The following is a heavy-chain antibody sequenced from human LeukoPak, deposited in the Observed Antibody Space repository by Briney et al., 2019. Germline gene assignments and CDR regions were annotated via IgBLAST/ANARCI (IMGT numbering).Heavy chain of an antibody. Sequence: GGSLRLSCAASGFTFSSYAMSWVRQAPGKGLEWVSAISGSGGSTYYADSVKGRFTISRDNAKNTLYLQMNSLRAEDTAVYYCATDQSSSWGYYYYGIDVWGQGTTVTVSS. CDR3: ATDQSSSWGYYYYGIDV. CDR2: ISGSGGST. CDR1: GFTFSSYA. V-gene: IGHV3-23*01. D-gene: IGHD6-13*01. J-gene: IGHJ6*02.